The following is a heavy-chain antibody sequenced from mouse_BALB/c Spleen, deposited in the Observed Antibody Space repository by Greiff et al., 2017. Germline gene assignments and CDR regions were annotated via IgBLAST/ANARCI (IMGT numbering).Heavy chain of an antibody. D-gene: IGHD2-4*01. Sequence: EVKLQESGPELVKPGASVKIPCKASGYTFTDYNMDWVKQSHGKSLEWIGDINPNNGGTIYNQKFKGKATLTVDKSSSTAYMELRSLTSEDTAVYYCARGDDYDAWFAYWGQGTLVTVSA. J-gene: IGHJ3*01. CDR2: INPNNGGT. V-gene: IGHV1-18*01. CDR3: ARGDDYDAWFAY. CDR1: GYTFTDYN.